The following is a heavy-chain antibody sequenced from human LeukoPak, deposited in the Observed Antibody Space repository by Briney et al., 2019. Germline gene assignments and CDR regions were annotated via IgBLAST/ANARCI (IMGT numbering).Heavy chain of an antibody. V-gene: IGHV4-59*01. CDR2: IYYSGNT. CDR1: GGSISSYW. CDR3: ARARGAVAGTSFDY. J-gene: IGHJ4*02. Sequence: PSETLSLTCTVSGGSISSYWWSWIRQPPGKGLEWIGYIYYSGNTNYNPSLKSRVTISVDTSKNQFSLKLTSVTAADTAVYYCARARGAVAGTSFDYWGQGTLVTVSS. D-gene: IGHD6-19*01.